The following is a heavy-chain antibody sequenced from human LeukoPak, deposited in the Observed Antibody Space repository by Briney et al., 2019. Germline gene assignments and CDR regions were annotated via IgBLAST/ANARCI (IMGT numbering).Heavy chain of an antibody. D-gene: IGHD2-15*01. Sequence: PGRSLRLSCAASGFTFSSYGMHWVRQAPGKGLEWVAVISYDGSNKYYADSVKGRFTISRDNSKNTLYLQVNSLRAEDSAVYSCAKEACSGSCHSDYFDYWGLGTLVTASS. CDR1: GFTFSSYG. CDR2: ISYDGSNK. CDR3: AKEACSGSCHSDYFDY. J-gene: IGHJ4*02. V-gene: IGHV3-30*18.